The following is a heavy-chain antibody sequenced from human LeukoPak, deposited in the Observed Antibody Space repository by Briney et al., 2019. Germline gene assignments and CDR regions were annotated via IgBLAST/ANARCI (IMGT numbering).Heavy chain of an antibody. J-gene: IGHJ4*02. CDR3: ARIIIVVVPAARIFDY. CDR2: IYYSGST. V-gene: IGHV4-39*01. CDR1: GGSISSSSHY. Sequence: SETLSLTCTVSGGSISSSSHYWAWIRQPPGKGLEWIGNIYYSGSTFYNPSLKSRVSMSVDTSKNQFSLKLSSVTAADTAVYYCARIIIVVVPAARIFDYWGQGTLVTVSS. D-gene: IGHD2-2*01.